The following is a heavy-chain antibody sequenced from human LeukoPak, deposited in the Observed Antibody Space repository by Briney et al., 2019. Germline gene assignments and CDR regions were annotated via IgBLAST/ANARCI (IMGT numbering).Heavy chain of an antibody. J-gene: IGHJ5*02. V-gene: IGHV4-4*07. Sequence: SETLSLTCTVSGGSISSYYWSWIRQPAGKGLEWIGRIYTSGSTNYNPPLKSRVTMSVDTSKNQFSLKLSSVTAADTAVYYCAREPYSSSWNNWFDPWGQGTLVTVSS. CDR1: GGSISSYY. CDR2: IYTSGST. CDR3: AREPYSSSWNNWFDP. D-gene: IGHD6-13*01.